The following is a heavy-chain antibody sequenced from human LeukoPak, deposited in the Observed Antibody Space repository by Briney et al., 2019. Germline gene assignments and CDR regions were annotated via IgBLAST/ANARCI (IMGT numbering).Heavy chain of an antibody. CDR2: IYYTGST. CDR1: GGSISSSSYY. D-gene: IGHD3-9*01. Sequence: SETLSLTCTVSGGSISSSSYYWGRIRQPPGKGLEWIGSIYYTGSTYYNSSLKSRVTIFIDTSRNQFSLKLSSVSAADTAMYYCASDTLTGYSTFDYWGQGTLLTVSS. V-gene: IGHV4-39*01. J-gene: IGHJ4*02. CDR3: ASDTLTGYSTFDY.